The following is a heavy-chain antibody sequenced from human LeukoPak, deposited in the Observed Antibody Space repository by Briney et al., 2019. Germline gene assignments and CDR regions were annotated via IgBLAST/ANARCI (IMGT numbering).Heavy chain of an antibody. CDR2: IYTSGST. CDR3: ARVREYCSSTSCYAGYYYYYGMDV. J-gene: IGHJ6*02. CDR1: GGSFSSYY. V-gene: IGHV4-59*10. D-gene: IGHD2-2*01. Sequence: PSETLSLTCAVYGGSFSSYYWSWIRQPAGKGLEWIGRIYTSGSTNYNPSLKSRVTMSVDTSKNQFSLKLSSVTAADTAVYYCARVREYCSSTSCYAGYYYYYGMDVWGQGTTVTVSS.